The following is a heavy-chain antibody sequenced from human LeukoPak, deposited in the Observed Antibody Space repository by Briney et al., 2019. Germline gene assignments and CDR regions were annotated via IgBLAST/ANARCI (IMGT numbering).Heavy chain of an antibody. CDR2: ISGSGTGT. CDR1: GFTFSSYE. V-gene: IGHV3-23*01. CDR3: AKDPRIPIDAFDI. J-gene: IGHJ3*02. Sequence: GGPLRLSCADSGFTFSSYEMNWVRQAPGKGLEWVSAISGSGTGTYYADSVKGRFTISRDNSKNTLYLQMNSLRAEDTAVYYCAKDPRIPIDAFDIWGQGTMVTVSS. D-gene: IGHD5-18*01.